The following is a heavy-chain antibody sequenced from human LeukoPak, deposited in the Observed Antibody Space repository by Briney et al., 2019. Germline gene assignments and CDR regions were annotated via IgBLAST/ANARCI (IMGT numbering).Heavy chain of an antibody. Sequence: SETLSLTCTVSGGSISSYYWSWIRQPPGKGLEWIGYIYYSGSTNYNPSLKSRVTISVDTSKNQFSLKLSSVTAADTAVYYCARDIVVEPAAMGSPAYYYMDVWGKGTTVTVSS. D-gene: IGHD2-2*01. J-gene: IGHJ6*03. CDR2: IYYSGST. CDR3: ARDIVVEPAAMGSPAYYYMDV. CDR1: GGSISSYY. V-gene: IGHV4-59*01.